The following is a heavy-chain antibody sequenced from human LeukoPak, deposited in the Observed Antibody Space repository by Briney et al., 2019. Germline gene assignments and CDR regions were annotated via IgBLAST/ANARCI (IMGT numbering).Heavy chain of an antibody. J-gene: IGHJ6*02. Sequence: SVKVSCKASGGTFSSYAISWVRQAPGQGLEWMGGIIPIFGTANYAQKFQGRVTITADESTSTAYMELSSLRSEDTAVYYCTRGIAARRVGDHYYYYGMDVWGQGTTVTVSS. CDR1: GGTFSSYA. CDR2: IIPIFGTA. CDR3: TRGIAARRVGDHYYYYGMDV. V-gene: IGHV1-69*13. D-gene: IGHD6-6*01.